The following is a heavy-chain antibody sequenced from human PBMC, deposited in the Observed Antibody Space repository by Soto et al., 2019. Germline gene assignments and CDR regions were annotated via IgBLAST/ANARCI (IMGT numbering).Heavy chain of an antibody. CDR3: AKWHTYNYDSLAFSGFDC. V-gene: IGHV3-23*01. Sequence: XGALRLSCLASGFTFSSYAMTWVRQAPGKGLEWVSAISGGDGSPSYADSVKGRFTISRDNSKNTLYLHMNSLRADDTAAYYCAKWHTYNYDSLAFSGFDCWGQGNQVTVSS. D-gene: IGHD3-16*01. CDR2: ISGGDGSP. CDR1: GFTFSSYA. J-gene: IGHJ4*02.